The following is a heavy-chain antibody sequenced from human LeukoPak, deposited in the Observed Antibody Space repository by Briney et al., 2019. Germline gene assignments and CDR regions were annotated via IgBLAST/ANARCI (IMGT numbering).Heavy chain of an antibody. D-gene: IGHD2-15*01. CDR1: GGSISSSSYY. V-gene: IGHV4-39*07. Sequence: SETLSLTCTVSGGSISSSSYYWGWIRQPPGKGLEWIGSIYYSGSTYYNPSLKSRVTISVDTSKNQFSLKLSSVTAADTAVYYCARALYCSGGSCYSQMYYFDYWGQGTLVTVSS. CDR3: ARALYCSGGSCYSQMYYFDY. J-gene: IGHJ4*02. CDR2: IYYSGST.